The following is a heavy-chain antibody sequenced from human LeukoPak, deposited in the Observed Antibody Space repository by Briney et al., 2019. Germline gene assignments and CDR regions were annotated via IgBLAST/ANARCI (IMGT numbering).Heavy chain of an antibody. CDR2: INSDGSST. D-gene: IGHD6-19*01. CDR3: ARDMIAVAGIWY. CDR1: GFTFSSYW. V-gene: IGHV3-74*01. J-gene: IGHJ4*02. Sequence: TGGSLRLSCAASGFTFSSYWMHWVRQAPGKGLVWVSRINSDGSSTSYADSVKGRFSISRDNAKNTLYLQMNSLRAEDTAVYYCARDMIAVAGIWYWGQGTLVTVSS.